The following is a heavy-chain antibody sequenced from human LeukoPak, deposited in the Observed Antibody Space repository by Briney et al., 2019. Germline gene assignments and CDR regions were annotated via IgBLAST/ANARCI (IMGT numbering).Heavy chain of an antibody. Sequence: GGSLRLSCAASGFTFSTYCMHWVRQAPGKGLVWVSRIKSDGGTNYADSVKGRFTISRDNAKKTVSLQMNSLRPEDTGVYYCARAPSEIGGYYPEYFRHWGQGTLVTVS. D-gene: IGHD3-22*01. J-gene: IGHJ1*01. CDR3: ARAPSEIGGYYPEYFRH. V-gene: IGHV3-74*01. CDR1: GFTFSTYC. CDR2: IKSDGGT.